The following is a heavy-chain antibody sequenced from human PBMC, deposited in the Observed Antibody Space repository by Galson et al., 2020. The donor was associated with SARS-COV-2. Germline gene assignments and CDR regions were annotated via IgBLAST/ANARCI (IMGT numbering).Heavy chain of an antibody. CDR3: TRGGWQGGY. J-gene: IGHJ4*02. CDR1: GFTFEDYW. V-gene: IGHV3-7*01. D-gene: IGHD6-19*01. CDR2: IRGDGSET. Sequence: GGSLRLSCAVPGFTFEDYWMSWVRQAPGKGLEWVANIRGDGSETNYVDSVEGRFSISRDNAVDTLYLDMSSLRVEDTAVYYCTRGGWQGGYWGQGTRVTVSS.